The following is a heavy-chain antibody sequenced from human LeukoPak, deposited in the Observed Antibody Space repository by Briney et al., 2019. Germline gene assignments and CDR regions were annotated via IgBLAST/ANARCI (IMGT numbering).Heavy chain of an antibody. D-gene: IGHD2-2*01. CDR1: GFTFSSYS. CDR3: AREEIVVVPAAPREGVTGTVRYYYYMDV. CDR2: ISSSSSNI. V-gene: IGHV3-21*01. Sequence: GGSLKLSCAASGFTFSSYSMNWVRQAPGKGLEWVSSISSSSSNINYADSVKGRFTISRDNSKNTLYLQMNSLRAEDTAVYYCAREEIVVVPAAPREGVTGTVRYYYYMDVWGKGTTVTVSS. J-gene: IGHJ6*03.